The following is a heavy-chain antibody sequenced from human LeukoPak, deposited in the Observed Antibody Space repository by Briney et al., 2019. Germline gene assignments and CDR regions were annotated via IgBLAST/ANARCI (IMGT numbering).Heavy chain of an antibody. Sequence: GASVKVSCKASGYTFTTYGINWVRQAPGQGLEWMGWISAYNGNTNYAQNLQGRVTLTTDTSASTAYMELRSLRSDDTAVYYCARDLIAARPGWFDPWAREPWSSSP. CDR1: GYTFTTYG. D-gene: IGHD6-6*01. V-gene: IGHV1-18*01. CDR3: ARDLIAARPGWFDP. J-gene: IGHJ5*02. CDR2: ISAYNGNT.